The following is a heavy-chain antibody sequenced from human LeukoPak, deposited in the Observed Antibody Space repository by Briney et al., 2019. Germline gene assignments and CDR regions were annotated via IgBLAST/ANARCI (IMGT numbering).Heavy chain of an antibody. Sequence: GASVKVSCTASGYTFTGYYMHWVRQAPGQGLEWMGWINPNSGGTNYAQKLQGRVTMTTDTSTSTAYMELRSLRSDDTAVYYCAREVGATDFDYWGQGTLVTVSS. CDR3: AREVGATDFDY. V-gene: IGHV1-2*02. CDR2: INPNSGGT. J-gene: IGHJ4*02. D-gene: IGHD1-26*01. CDR1: GYTFTGYY.